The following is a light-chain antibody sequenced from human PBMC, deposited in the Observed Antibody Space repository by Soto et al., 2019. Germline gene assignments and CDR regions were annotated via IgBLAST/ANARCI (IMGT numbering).Light chain of an antibody. V-gene: IGKV3-20*01. CDR1: QSISSNY. CDR3: QQYAGSPRT. Sequence: EIVLTQSPGTLSLSPGERATLSCRASQSISSNYLAWYQQTPGQAPRLLIYDASSRAAGIPDRFSGSGSGTDFTLTISRLEPEDFGVYYCQQYAGSPRTFGQGTEVEVK. CDR2: DAS. J-gene: IGKJ1*01.